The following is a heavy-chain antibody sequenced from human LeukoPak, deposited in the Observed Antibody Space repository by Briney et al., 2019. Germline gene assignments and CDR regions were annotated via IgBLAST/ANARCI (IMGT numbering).Heavy chain of an antibody. CDR3: AREGVATAGTAYDY. Sequence: PGGSLRLSCTGSGFTLSSYAVHWVRQAPGKGLEWVAVMLFDGTNKRYAESVKGRFTVSRDNSKNSVYLQMNSLRLDDTAIYYCAREGVATAGTAYDYWGQGTLVTVSS. D-gene: IGHD3-3*01. CDR1: GFTLSSYA. CDR2: MLFDGTNK. J-gene: IGHJ4*02. V-gene: IGHV3-30-3*01.